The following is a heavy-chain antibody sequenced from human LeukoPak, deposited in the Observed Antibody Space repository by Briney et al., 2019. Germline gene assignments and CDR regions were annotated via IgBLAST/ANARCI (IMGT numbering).Heavy chain of an antibody. J-gene: IGHJ4*02. CDR2: IYYSGST. D-gene: IGHD2-15*01. CDR3: ARAQRVPLGYCSGGSCYSTNFDY. CDR1: GGSISSSSYY. Sequence: PSETLSLTCTVSGGSISSSSYYWGWIRQPPGKGLEWIGSIYYSGSTYYNPSLKSRVTISVDTSKNQFSLKLSSVTAADTAVYYCARAQRVPLGYCSGGSCYSTNFDYWGQGTLVTVSS. V-gene: IGHV4-39*01.